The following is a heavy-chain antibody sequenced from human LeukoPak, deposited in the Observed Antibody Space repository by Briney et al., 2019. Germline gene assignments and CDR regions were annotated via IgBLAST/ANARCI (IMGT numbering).Heavy chain of an antibody. CDR2: IIPIFGTA. J-gene: IGHJ4*02. V-gene: IGHV1-69*13. D-gene: IGHD5-24*01. CDR1: GGTFSSYA. CDR3: ADQNRDGYNSD. Sequence: ASVKVSCKASGGTFSSYAISWVRQAPGQGLEWMGGIIPIFGTANYAQKFQGRVTITADESTSTAYMELSSLRSEDTAVYYCADQNRDGYNSDWGQGTLVTVSS.